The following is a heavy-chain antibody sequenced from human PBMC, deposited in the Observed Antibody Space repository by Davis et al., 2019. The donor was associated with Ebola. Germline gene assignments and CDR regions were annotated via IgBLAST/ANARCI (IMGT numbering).Heavy chain of an antibody. V-gene: IGHV1-8*01. CDR3: ARGSGTVVTPAGKYYYYGMDV. CDR1: GYTFTSYD. D-gene: IGHD4-23*01. Sequence: ASVKVSCKASGYTFTSYDINWVRQATGQGLEWMGWMNPNSGNTGYAQKFQGRVTMTRNTSISTAYMELSSLRSEDTAVYYCARGSGTVVTPAGKYYYYGMDVWGEGTTVTVSS. J-gene: IGHJ6*04. CDR2: MNPNSGNT.